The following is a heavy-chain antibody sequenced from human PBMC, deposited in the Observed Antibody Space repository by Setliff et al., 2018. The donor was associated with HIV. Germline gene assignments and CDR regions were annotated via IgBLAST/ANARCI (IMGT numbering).Heavy chain of an antibody. CDR3: ARPRVFDSFDV. Sequence: ASVKVSCKASGYTFTDHYIHWVRQAPGQGLEWLGRINANSGGTDYAPRFQGRVSMTLDTSISTAYLEVPRLTSDDAAVYFCARPRVFDSFDVWGQGTKVTVSS. V-gene: IGHV1-2*06. CDR2: INANSGGT. J-gene: IGHJ3*01. CDR1: GYTFTDHY. D-gene: IGHD6-6*01.